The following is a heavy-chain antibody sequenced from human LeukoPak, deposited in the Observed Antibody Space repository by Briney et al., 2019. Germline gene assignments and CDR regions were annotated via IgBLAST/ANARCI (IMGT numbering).Heavy chain of an antibody. Sequence: GASLKISCKGSGSSFTSYWIGWVRQMPGKGLEWMGIIYPGDSDTRYSPSFQGQVTISADKSISTAYLQWSSLKASDTAMYYCASRTTVVTGAFDIWGQGTMVTVSS. CDR3: ASRTTVVTGAFDI. CDR2: IYPGDSDT. J-gene: IGHJ3*02. CDR1: GSSFTSYW. V-gene: IGHV5-51*01. D-gene: IGHD4-23*01.